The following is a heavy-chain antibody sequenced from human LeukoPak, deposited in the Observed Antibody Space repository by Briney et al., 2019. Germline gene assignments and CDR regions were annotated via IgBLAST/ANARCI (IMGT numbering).Heavy chain of an antibody. J-gene: IGHJ4*02. CDR2: INHSGST. D-gene: IGHD2-2*01. CDR3: ARGPSIVVVPAAFLYDY. Sequence: KPSETLSLTCAVYGGSFSGYYWSWIRQPPGKGLEWIGEINHSGSTNHNPSLKSRVTISVDTSKNQFSLKLSSVTAADTAVYYCARGPSIVVVPAAFLYDYWGQGTLVTVSS. V-gene: IGHV4-34*01. CDR1: GGSFSGYY.